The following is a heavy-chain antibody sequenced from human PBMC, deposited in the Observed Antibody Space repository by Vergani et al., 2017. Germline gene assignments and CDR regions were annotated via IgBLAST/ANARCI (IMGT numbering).Heavy chain of an antibody. Sequence: QVQLVQSGAEVKKPGSSVKVSCKASGGTFSSYTISWVRQAPGQGLEWMGRIIPILGIANYAQKFQGRVTITADKSTSTAYMELSSLRSEDTAVYYCARMEIVVVAATPYYYYGMDVWGQ. J-gene: IGHJ6*02. D-gene: IGHD2-15*01. CDR3: ARMEIVVVAATPYYYYGMDV. CDR1: GGTFSSYT. V-gene: IGHV1-69*02. CDR2: IIPILGIA.